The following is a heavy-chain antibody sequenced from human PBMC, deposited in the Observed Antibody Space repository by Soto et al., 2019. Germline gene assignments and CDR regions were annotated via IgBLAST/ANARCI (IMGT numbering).Heavy chain of an antibody. CDR3: ARVSAEWYYYYYYYMDV. CDR2: IYYSGST. V-gene: IGHV4-59*01. CDR1: GGSISSYY. D-gene: IGHD3-3*01. J-gene: IGHJ6*03. Sequence: SETLSLTCTVSGGSISSYYWSWIRQPPGKGLEWIGYIYYSGSTNYNPSLKSRVTISVDTSKNQFSLKLSSVTAADTAVYYCARVSAEWYYYYYYYMDVWGKGTTVTVSS.